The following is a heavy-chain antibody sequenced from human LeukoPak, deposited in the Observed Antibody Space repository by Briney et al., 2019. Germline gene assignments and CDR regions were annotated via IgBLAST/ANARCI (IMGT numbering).Heavy chain of an antibody. CDR2: ISGNNDNP. CDR3: ARDGTSTDDY. V-gene: IGHV1-18*01. J-gene: IGHJ4*02. D-gene: IGHD2-2*01. Sequence: ASVKVSCKASGYTFSNFGISWVRQAPGQGLEWMGWISGNNDNPNYGQKFQGRLTVTTDSSTSTAYMELRNLRSDDTAVYYCARDGTSTDDYWGQGTLVTVSS. CDR1: GYTFSNFG.